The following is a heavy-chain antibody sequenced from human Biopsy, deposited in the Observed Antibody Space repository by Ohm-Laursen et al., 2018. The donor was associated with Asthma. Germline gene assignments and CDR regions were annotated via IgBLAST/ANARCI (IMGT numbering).Heavy chain of an antibody. CDR3: ARKAGSCISRTCYSLDF. CDR2: INPVFGTT. D-gene: IGHD2-2*01. CDR1: GGTFNTYV. J-gene: IGHJ4*02. Sequence: SSVKVSCKSLGGTFNTYVIGWVRQAPGQGLEWMGGINPVFGTTTYPQKFQDRVTITADDSTSTVYMELSSLRSEDTAVYYCARKAGSCISRTCYSLDFWGQGTLITVSS. V-gene: IGHV1-69*01.